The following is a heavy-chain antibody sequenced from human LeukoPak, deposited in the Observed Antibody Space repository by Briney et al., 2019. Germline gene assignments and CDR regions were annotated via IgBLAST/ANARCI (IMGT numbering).Heavy chain of an antibody. Sequence: PGGSLRLSCAASGSTVSSNYMSWVRQAPGKGLEWVSVIYSGGSTYYADSVKGRFTISRDNSKNTLYLQMNSLRAEDTAVYYCASTGVVAATPISYFDYWGQGTLVTVSS. D-gene: IGHD2-15*01. J-gene: IGHJ4*02. CDR2: IYSGGST. CDR1: GSTVSSNY. V-gene: IGHV3-66*01. CDR3: ASTGVVAATPISYFDY.